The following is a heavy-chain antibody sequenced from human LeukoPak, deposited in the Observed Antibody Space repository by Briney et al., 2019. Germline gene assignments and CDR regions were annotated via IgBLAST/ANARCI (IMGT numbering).Heavy chain of an antibody. CDR3: AGGLSYYYGSGGLDP. D-gene: IGHD3-10*01. J-gene: IGHJ5*02. Sequence: SETLSLTCTVSGGSISSSSYYWGWIRQPPGKGLEWIGSIYYSGSTYYNPSLKSRVTISVDTSKNQFSLNLTSVTAADTAVYYCAGGLSYYYGSGGLDPWGQGTLVTVSS. V-gene: IGHV4-39*07. CDR1: GGSISSSSYY. CDR2: IYYSGST.